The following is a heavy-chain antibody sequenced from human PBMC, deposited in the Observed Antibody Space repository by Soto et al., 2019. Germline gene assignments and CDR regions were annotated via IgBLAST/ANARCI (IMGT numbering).Heavy chain of an antibody. Sequence: ASVTVSSKASGYTFTNYVIHWVRQAPGQGLEWMGWISPLKGNTKYAQKVQGRVSVTTDTSTNTVYMELSGLRYDDTALYYCARSGEHPFDFWGQGTLVTVAS. J-gene: IGHJ4*02. CDR1: GYTFTNYV. CDR2: ISPLKGNT. D-gene: IGHD6-25*01. CDR3: ARSGEHPFDF. V-gene: IGHV1-18*01.